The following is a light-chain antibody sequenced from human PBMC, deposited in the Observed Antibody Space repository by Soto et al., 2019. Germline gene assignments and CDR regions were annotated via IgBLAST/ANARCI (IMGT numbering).Light chain of an antibody. J-gene: IGKJ1*01. Sequence: EIVLTQSPATLSVSPGKRATLSCRASQSFSSSYLAWYQQKPGQAPRLLIYDAPNRATGIPARFSGSGSGTDFTLTISRLEPEDFAVYYCQQYGSSPRTFGQGTKVDIK. CDR1: QSFSSSY. V-gene: IGKV3-20*01. CDR2: DAP. CDR3: QQYGSSPRT.